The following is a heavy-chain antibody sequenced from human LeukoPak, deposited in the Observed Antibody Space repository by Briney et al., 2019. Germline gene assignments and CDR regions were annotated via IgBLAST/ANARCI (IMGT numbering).Heavy chain of an antibody. CDR1: GFTVSSYS. V-gene: IGHV3-21*01. CDR2: TNSDSTIM. CDR3: ARAGGSSSWYYFDY. Sequence: TGGSLRRSCAASGFTVSSYSMKWDRQAPGKGLEWVFSTNSDSTIMYYAESVKGRFTISRDNSKNTLYLQMNSLRAEDTAVYYCARAGGSSSWYYFDYWGQGTLVTVSS. J-gene: IGHJ4*02. D-gene: IGHD6-13*01.